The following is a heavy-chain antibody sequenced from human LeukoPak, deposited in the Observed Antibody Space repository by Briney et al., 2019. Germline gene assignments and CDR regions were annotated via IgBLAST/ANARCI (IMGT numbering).Heavy chain of an antibody. D-gene: IGHD4-17*01. Sequence: PGGSLRLSCAASGFTFDNYAMHWVRQAPGKGLEWVSGISWNSGSIGYADSVKGRFTISRDNAKNTVLLQMDNLRLEDAAVYYCARGSRYGDYPYYCDFWGQGTLVTVSS. V-gene: IGHV3-9*01. CDR1: GFTFDNYA. CDR3: ARGSRYGDYPYYCDF. CDR2: ISWNSGSI. J-gene: IGHJ4*02.